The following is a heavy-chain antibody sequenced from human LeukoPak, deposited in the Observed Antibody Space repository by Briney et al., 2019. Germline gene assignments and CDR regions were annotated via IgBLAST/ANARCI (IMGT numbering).Heavy chain of an antibody. D-gene: IGHD3-10*01. CDR2: IYHSGST. J-gene: IGHJ6*04. CDR1: GYSISSGYY. CDR3: ARGGEIYYYYYYGMDV. V-gene: IGHV4-38-2*01. Sequence: PSETLSLTCAVSGYSISSGYYWGWIRQPPGKGLEWIVSIYHSGSTYYNPSLKSRVTISVDTSKNQFSLKLSSVTAADTAVYYCARGGEIYYYYYYGMDVWGKGTTVTVSS.